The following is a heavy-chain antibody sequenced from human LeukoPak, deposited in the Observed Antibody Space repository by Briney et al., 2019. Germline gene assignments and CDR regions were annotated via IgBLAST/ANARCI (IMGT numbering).Heavy chain of an antibody. V-gene: IGHV1-8*02. CDR1: GYTFTSYD. Sequence: ASVKVSCKASGYTFTSYDINWVRQATGQGLEWMGWMNPNSGNTGYAQKFQGRVTMTRNTSISTAYMELSSLRSEDTAVYYCARVNRITMVRGVGPPMYNWFDPWGQGTLVTVSS. CDR2: MNPNSGNT. J-gene: IGHJ5*02. D-gene: IGHD3-10*01. CDR3: ARVNRITMVRGVGPPMYNWFDP.